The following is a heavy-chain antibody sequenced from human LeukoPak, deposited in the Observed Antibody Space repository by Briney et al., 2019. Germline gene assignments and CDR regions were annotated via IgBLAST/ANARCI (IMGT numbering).Heavy chain of an antibody. D-gene: IGHD3-22*01. V-gene: IGHV4-39*07. CDR1: GGSISSSSYY. J-gene: IGHJ3*02. Sequence: SETLSLTCTVSGGSISSSSYYWDWIRQPPGKGLEWIGSIYYSGSTYYNPSLKSRVTISVDTSKNQFSLKLSSVTAADTAVYYCAREIRITMIVVVVDAFDIWGQGTMVTVSS. CDR2: IYYSGST. CDR3: AREIRITMIVVVVDAFDI.